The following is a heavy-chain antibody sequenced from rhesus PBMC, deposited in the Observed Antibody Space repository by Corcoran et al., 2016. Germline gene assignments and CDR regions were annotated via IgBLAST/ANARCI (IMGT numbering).Heavy chain of an antibody. Sequence: QVQLQESGPGLVKPSETLSLTCAVSGYSISSGYYLGWILPPPGKGLEYIGSISGSSGITYYNPSLKRRVTISKDTSKNQLSLKLSSVTAADTAVYYCARRGAGPFFDYWGQGVLVTVSS. CDR1: GYSISSGYY. V-gene: IGHV4-99*01. D-gene: IGHD6-13*01. CDR3: ARRGAGPFFDY. J-gene: IGHJ4*01. CDR2: ISGSSGIT.